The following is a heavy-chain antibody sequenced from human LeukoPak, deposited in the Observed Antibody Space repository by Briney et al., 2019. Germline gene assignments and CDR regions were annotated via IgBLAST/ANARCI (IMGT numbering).Heavy chain of an antibody. Sequence: GGSLRLSCAASGFTFGSYVMHWVRQAPGKGLEWVALIASDGGEKYYADSVKGRFTISRDNSKNTLYLQMNSLRTEDTAIFYCARARGDRSLASRYLDYWGQGALVTVSS. J-gene: IGHJ4*02. D-gene: IGHD2-2*01. CDR2: IASDGGEK. V-gene: IGHV3-30-3*01. CDR3: ARARGDRSLASRYLDY. CDR1: GFTFGSYV.